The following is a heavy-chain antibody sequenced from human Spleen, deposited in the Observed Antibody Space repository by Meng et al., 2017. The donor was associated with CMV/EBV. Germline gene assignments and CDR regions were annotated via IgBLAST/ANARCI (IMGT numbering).Heavy chain of an antibody. CDR3: ARDLITMTPNWFDP. CDR1: GYTFTGYY. D-gene: IGHD3-22*01. J-gene: IGHJ5*02. Sequence: ASVKVSCKASGYTFTGYYMHWVRQAPGQGLEWMGWINPNNGGTNYAQKFQGRVTMTRDTSISTAYMEVSRLRSDDTAVYYCARDLITMTPNWFDPWGQGTLVTVSS. CDR2: INPNNGGT. V-gene: IGHV1-2*02.